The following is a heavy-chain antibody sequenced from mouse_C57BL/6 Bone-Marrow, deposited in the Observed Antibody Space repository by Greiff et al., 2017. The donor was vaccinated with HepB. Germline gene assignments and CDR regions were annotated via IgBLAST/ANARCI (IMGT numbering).Heavy chain of an antibody. CDR2: IDPSDSYT. V-gene: IGHV1-69*01. J-gene: IGHJ4*01. CDR1: GYTFTSYW. Sequence: VQLQQPGAELVMPGASVKLSCKASGYTFTSYWMHWVKQRPGQGLEWIGEIDPSDSYTNYNQKFKGKSTLTVDKSSSTAYMQLSSLTSEDSAVYYCARSFYDYDRGYYAMDYWGQGTSVTVSS. CDR3: ARSFYDYDRGYYAMDY. D-gene: IGHD2-4*01.